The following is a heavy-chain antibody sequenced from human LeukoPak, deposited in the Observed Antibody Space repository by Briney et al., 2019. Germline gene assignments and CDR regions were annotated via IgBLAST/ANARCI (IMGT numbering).Heavy chain of an antibody. Sequence: PGGSLRLSCAASGFTFSSYAMHWVRQAPGKGLEWVAVISYDGSNKYYADSVKGRFTISRDNSKNTLYLQMNSLRAEDTAVYYCARDLGAHYYDSSGYYSYPDYWGQGTLVTVSS. CDR3: ARDLGAHYYDSSGYYSYPDY. D-gene: IGHD3-22*01. CDR2: ISYDGSNK. V-gene: IGHV3-30-3*01. J-gene: IGHJ4*02. CDR1: GFTFSSYA.